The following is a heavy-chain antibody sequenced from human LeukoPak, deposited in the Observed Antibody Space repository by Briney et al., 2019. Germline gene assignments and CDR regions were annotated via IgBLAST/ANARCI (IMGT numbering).Heavy chain of an antibody. CDR3: ARVRAGSNDAFDI. Sequence: ASVKVSCKASGYTFTSYYMHWVRQAPGQGLERMGIINPSGGSTSYAQKFQGRVTMTRDMSTSTVYMELSSLRSEDTAVYYCARVRAGSNDAFDIWGQGTMVTVSS. CDR1: GYTFTSYY. CDR2: INPSGGST. V-gene: IGHV1-46*01. J-gene: IGHJ3*02. D-gene: IGHD6-13*01.